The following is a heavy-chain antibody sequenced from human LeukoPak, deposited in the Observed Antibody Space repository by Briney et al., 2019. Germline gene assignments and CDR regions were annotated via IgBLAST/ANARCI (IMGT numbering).Heavy chain of an antibody. V-gene: IGHV1-69*13. CDR2: IIPIFGTA. D-gene: IGHD3-10*01. Sequence: ASVKVSCKASGGTFSSYAISWVRQAPGQGLGWMGGIIPIFGTANYAQKFQGRITITADVSTSTAYMELSSLRSDDTAVYYCASVGSGSYPFDYWGQGTLVTVSS. J-gene: IGHJ4*02. CDR1: GGTFSSYA. CDR3: ASVGSGSYPFDY.